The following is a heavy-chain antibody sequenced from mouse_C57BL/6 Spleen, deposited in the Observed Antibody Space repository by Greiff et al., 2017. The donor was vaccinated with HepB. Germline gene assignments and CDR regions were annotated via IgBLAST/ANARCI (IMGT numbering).Heavy chain of an antibody. CDR3: ARGNYVGFDY. CDR2: IYPSDSET. V-gene: IGHV1-61*01. D-gene: IGHD2-1*01. CDR1: GYTFTSYW. J-gene: IGHJ2*01. Sequence: VQLQQSGAELVRPGSSVKLSCKASGYTFTSYWMDWVKQRPGQGLEWIGNIYPSDSETHYNQKFKDKATLTVDKSSSTAYMQLRSLTSEDSAVYYCARGNYVGFDYWGQGTTLTVSS.